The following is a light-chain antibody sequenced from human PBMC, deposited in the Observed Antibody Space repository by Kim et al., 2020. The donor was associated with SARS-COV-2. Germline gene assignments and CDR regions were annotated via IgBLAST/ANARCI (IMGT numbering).Light chain of an antibody. V-gene: IGLV8-61*01. CDR2: STD. Sequence: QTVVTQEPSFSVSPGGTVTLTCGLSSGSVSTSNYPSWYQQTPGQAPRTLIYSTDTRSSGVPDRFSGSILGNKAALTIAGAQADDECDYYCVLYMGGGIRVFGGGTQLTVL. CDR3: VLYMGGGIRV. CDR1: SGSVSTSNY. J-gene: IGLJ3*02.